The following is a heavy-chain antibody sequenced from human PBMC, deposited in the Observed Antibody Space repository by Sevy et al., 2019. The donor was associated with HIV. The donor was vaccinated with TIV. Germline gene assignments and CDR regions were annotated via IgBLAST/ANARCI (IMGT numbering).Heavy chain of an antibody. Sequence: SETLSLTCTVSGGSVSSGSYYWSWIRQPPGKGLEWIGYIYYTGGTKYNPSLTSRVTISVDTSKSQFSLKLTSVTAADTAVYYCARDVLSIGWYTYSWGQGTLVTVSS. CDR2: IYYTGGT. D-gene: IGHD6-19*01. CDR3: ARDVLSIGWYTYS. J-gene: IGHJ4*02. V-gene: IGHV4-61*01. CDR1: GGSVSSGSYY.